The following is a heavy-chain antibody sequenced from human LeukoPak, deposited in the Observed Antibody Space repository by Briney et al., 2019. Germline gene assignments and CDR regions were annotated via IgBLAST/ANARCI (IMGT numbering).Heavy chain of an antibody. CDR1: GYTFTSYG. J-gene: IGHJ5*02. V-gene: IGHV1-18*01. CDR3: ASRTAAAGTGNWFDP. CDR2: ISAYNGNT. D-gene: IGHD6-13*01. Sequence: ASVNVSCKASGYTFTSYGISWVRQAPGQGLEWMGWISAYNGNTNYAQKLQGRVTITADESTSTAYMELSSLRSEDTAVYYCASRTAAAGTGNWFDPWGQGTLVTVSS.